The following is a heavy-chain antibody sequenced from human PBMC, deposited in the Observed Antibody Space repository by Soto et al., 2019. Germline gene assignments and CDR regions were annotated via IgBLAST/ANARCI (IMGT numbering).Heavy chain of an antibody. J-gene: IGHJ4*02. D-gene: IGHD6-19*01. CDR3: ARGGWKLFDY. CDR1: GGSISSYY. V-gene: IGHV4-59*01. CDR2: FSYSGST. Sequence: QVQLQESGPGLVKPSETLSLTCTVSGGSISSYYWSWIRQPPGKGLEWIGYFSYSGSTNYNPSLKSRVTISVDTATNQFSLKMSSVTAADTAVYYCARGGWKLFDYWGQGTLGTVSS.